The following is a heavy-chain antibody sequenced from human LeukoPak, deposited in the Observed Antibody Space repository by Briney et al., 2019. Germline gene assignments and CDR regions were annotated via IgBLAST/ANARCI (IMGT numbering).Heavy chain of an antibody. CDR3: AKESRKSYGSGSYRNVFDY. V-gene: IGHV3-30*18. J-gene: IGHJ4*02. Sequence: GGSLRLSCAASGFTFSNYDMHWVRQAPGKGLEWVALISYYGSNKYYADSVKGRVTISRDNSKNTLYLQMNSLTPEDTAVYYCAKESRKSYGSGSYRNVFDYWGQGTLVTVSS. CDR1: GFTFSNYD. D-gene: IGHD3-10*01. CDR2: ISYYGSNK.